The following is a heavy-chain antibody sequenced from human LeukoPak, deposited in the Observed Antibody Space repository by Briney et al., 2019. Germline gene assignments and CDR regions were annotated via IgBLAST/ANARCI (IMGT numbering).Heavy chain of an antibody. CDR3: ARGGWLDDY. D-gene: IGHD6-19*01. CDR2: INPSDSYI. CDR1: GYSFTSYW. V-gene: IGHV5-10-1*01. J-gene: IGHJ4*02. Sequence: GESLKISCKGSGYSFTSYWISWVRQMPGKALEWMGRINPSDSYINYNPSFQGHVTFSVDKSIATAYLQWTTLRASDTAMYYCARGGWLDDYWGQGTLVTVSS.